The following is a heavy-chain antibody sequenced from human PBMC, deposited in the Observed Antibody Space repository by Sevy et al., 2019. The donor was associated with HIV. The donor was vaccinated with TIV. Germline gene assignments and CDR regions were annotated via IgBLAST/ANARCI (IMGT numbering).Heavy chain of an antibody. J-gene: IGHJ6*02. CDR3: ARGYSSSSGGSDYYYGMDV. Sequence: SETLSLTCAVYGGSFSGYYWSWIRQPPGKGLEWTGEINHSGSTNYNPSLKSRVTISVDTSKNQFSLKLSSVTAADTAVYYCARGYSSSSGGSDYYYGMDVWGQGTTVTVSS. CDR1: GGSFSGYY. V-gene: IGHV4-34*01. D-gene: IGHD6-6*01. CDR2: INHSGST.